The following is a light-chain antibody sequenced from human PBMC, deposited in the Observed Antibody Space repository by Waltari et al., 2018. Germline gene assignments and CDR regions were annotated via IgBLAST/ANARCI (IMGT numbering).Light chain of an antibody. CDR3: QSYDSSLTGSV. CDR1: SSNIGAGSD. V-gene: IGLV1-40*01. Sequence: QSVLTQPPSVSGAPGQRVTISCSGSSSNIGAGSDVHWYQQLPGTAPKLLIYATSIRPSGVPDRFSGPKSGTSASLAITGLQAEDEADYYCQSYDSSLTGSVFGGGTKLTVL. J-gene: IGLJ3*02. CDR2: ATS.